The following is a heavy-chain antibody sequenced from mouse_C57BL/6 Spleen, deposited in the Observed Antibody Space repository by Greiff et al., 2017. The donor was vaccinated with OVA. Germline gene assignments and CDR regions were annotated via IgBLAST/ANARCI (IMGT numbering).Heavy chain of an antibody. V-gene: IGHV1-64*01. Sequence: QVQLQQPGAELVKPGASVKLSCKASGYTFTSYWMHWVKQRPGQGLEWIGMIHPNSGSTNYNEKFKSKATLTVDKSSSTAYMQLSSLTSEDSAVYYCARRGYYDYLFDYWGQGTTLTVSS. J-gene: IGHJ2*01. D-gene: IGHD2-4*01. CDR2: IHPNSGST. CDR1: GYTFTSYW. CDR3: ARRGYYDYLFDY.